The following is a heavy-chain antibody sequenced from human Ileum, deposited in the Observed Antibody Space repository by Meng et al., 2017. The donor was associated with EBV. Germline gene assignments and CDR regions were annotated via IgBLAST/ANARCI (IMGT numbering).Heavy chain of an antibody. CDR2: VYHGTT. CDR1: GASMTNND. CDR3: ARGGQWERLDS. J-gene: IGHJ4*02. V-gene: IGHV4-59*01. Sequence: QLQESAPSRVKPSVTLSLAGTCSGASMTNNDLPLFRKSPGKTLEWIGFVYHGTTSNKLSIKSRVSLSEDTYKGQFSLRLNSVTAADTAVYYCARGGQWERLDSWGQGILVTVSS. D-gene: IGHD1-26*01.